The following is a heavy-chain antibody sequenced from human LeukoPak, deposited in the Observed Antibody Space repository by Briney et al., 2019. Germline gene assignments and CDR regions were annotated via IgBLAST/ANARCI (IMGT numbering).Heavy chain of an antibody. CDR3: ARHGATQIGFLFDY. CDR1: GGSISSGGYY. Sequence: PSETLSLTCTVSGGSISSGGYYWSWIRQHPGKGLEWIGYIYYSGSTYYNPSLKSRVTISVDTSKNQFSLKLSSVTAADTAVYYCARHGATQIGFLFDYWGQGTLVTVSS. CDR2: IYYSGST. J-gene: IGHJ4*02. V-gene: IGHV4-39*01. D-gene: IGHD1-26*01.